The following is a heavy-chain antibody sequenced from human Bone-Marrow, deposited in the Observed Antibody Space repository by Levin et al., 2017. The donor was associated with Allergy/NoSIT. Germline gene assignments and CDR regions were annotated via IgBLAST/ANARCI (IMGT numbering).Heavy chain of an antibody. V-gene: IGHV3-30*18. CDR3: AKENRETIFGVVNDPSDAFDI. CDR1: GFTFSSYG. J-gene: IGHJ3*02. D-gene: IGHD3-3*01. Sequence: GGSLRLSCAASGFTFSSYGMHWVRQAPGKGLEWVAVISYDGSNKYYADSVKGRFTISRDNSKNTLYLQMNSLRAEDTAVYYCAKENRETIFGVVNDPSDAFDIWGQGTMVTVSS. CDR2: ISYDGSNK.